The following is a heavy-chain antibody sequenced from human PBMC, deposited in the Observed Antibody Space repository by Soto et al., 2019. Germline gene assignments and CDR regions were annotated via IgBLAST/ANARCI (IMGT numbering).Heavy chain of an antibody. CDR1: GYTFTGYY. CDR3: ATVTGTTPGMYAFDI. Sequence: ASVKLSCKASGYTFTGYYIHWVRQAPGQGLEWMGWINPNSGGTNYAQKFQDWVTMTRDTSISTAYMELSSLRSEDTAVYYCATVTGTTPGMYAFDIWGQGTMVTVSS. D-gene: IGHD1-1*01. J-gene: IGHJ3*02. V-gene: IGHV1-2*04. CDR2: INPNSGGT.